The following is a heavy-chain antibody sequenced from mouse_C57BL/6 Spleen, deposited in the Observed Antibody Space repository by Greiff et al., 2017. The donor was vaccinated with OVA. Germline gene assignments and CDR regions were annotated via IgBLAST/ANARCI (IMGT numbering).Heavy chain of an antibody. Sequence: VQGVESGPELVKPGASVKISCKASGYAFSSSWMNWVKQRPGKGLEWIGRIYPGDGDTNYNGKFKGKATLTADKSSSTAYMQLSSLTSEDSAVYFCARGSPYYFDYWGQGTTLTVSS. CDR3: ARGSPYYFDY. CDR1: GYAFSSSW. J-gene: IGHJ2*01. V-gene: IGHV1-82*01. D-gene: IGHD1-1*02. CDR2: IYPGDGDT.